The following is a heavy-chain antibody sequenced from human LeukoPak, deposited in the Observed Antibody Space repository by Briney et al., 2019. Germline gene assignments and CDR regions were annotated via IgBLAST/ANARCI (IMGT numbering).Heavy chain of an antibody. V-gene: IGHV3-74*01. CDR3: ARRRYNWNAIDY. J-gene: IGHJ4*02. CDR2: ISTDGKST. CDR1: GFTFSNYW. Sequence: GGSLRLSCVASGFTFSNYWMLWVRQAPGKGLMWVSLISTDGKSTRYAESVKGRFTISRDNAKNALYLQMNSLRAEDTAVYYCARRRYNWNAIDYWGQGTLVTVSS. D-gene: IGHD1-20*01.